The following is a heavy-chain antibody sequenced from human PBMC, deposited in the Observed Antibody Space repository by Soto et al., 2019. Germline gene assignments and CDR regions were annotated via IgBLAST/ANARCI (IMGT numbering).Heavy chain of an antibody. Sequence: QVQLVESGGGVVQPGRSLRLSCAASGFTFSSYAMHWVRQAPGKGLEWVAVISYDGSNKYYADSVKGRFTISRDNSKNTLDLQMNSLRAEDTAVYYCARAPSRWLQSSELDYWGQGTLVTVSS. CDR3: ARAPSRWLQSSELDY. CDR1: GFTFSSYA. D-gene: IGHD5-12*01. V-gene: IGHV3-30-3*01. CDR2: ISYDGSNK. J-gene: IGHJ4*02.